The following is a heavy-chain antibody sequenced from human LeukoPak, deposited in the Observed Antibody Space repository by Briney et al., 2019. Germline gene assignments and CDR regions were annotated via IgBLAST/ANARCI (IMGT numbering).Heavy chain of an antibody. Sequence: PSQTLSPTCTVSGGSIRSGGYYWSWTRQHPGKGLEWIGYIYYSGSTYYNPSLKGRVAISVDTSKNQFSLKLSSVTAADTAVYYCARLGGCSSISCYVHWFDPWGQGTLVTVSS. D-gene: IGHD2-2*01. CDR1: GGSIRSGGYY. J-gene: IGHJ5*02. CDR2: IYYSGST. CDR3: ARLGGCSSISCYVHWFDP. V-gene: IGHV4-31*03.